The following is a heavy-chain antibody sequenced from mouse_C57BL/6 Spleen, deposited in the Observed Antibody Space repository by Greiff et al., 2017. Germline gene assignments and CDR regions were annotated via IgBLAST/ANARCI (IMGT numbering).Heavy chain of an antibody. CDR2: IAPSDSYT. CDR1: GYTFTSYW. V-gene: IGHV1-59*01. Sequence: QVQLQQPGAELVRPGTSVKLSCKASGYTFTSYWMHWVKQRPGQGLEWIGVIAPSDSYTNYNQKFKGKATLAVETAASTAYMQLSSLTSEDSAVYYGARPTVDAMDYWGQGTSVTVSS. CDR3: ARPTVDAMDY. J-gene: IGHJ4*01. D-gene: IGHD1-1*01.